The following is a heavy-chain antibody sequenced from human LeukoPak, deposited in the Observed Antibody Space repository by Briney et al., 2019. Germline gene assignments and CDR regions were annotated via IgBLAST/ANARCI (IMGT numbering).Heavy chain of an antibody. J-gene: IGHJ4*02. D-gene: IGHD6-6*01. CDR3: ARHRAYSSSSPFDY. Sequence: ASETLSLTCSVSGGSISSLYWSWIRQPPGKGLEWIGYIYYTGSTNYNPSLKSRVTMFVDMSKNQFSLRLSSVTAADTAVYYWARHRAYSSSSPFDYWGQGTLVTVSS. CDR1: GGSISSLY. CDR2: IYYTGST. V-gene: IGHV4-59*08.